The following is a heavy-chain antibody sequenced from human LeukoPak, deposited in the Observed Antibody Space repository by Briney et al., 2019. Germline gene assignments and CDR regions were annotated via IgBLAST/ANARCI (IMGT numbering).Heavy chain of an antibody. D-gene: IGHD3-9*01. Sequence: ASVKVSCKVSGYTLTELSMHWVRQAPGKGLEWMGGFDPEDGETIYAQKFQGRVTMTEDTSTDTAYMELSSLRSEDTAVYYCATAKRDILTGYYGTYYYYYMDVWGKGTTVTISS. V-gene: IGHV1-24*01. CDR3: ATAKRDILTGYYGTYYYYYMDV. CDR2: FDPEDGET. J-gene: IGHJ6*03. CDR1: GYTLTELS.